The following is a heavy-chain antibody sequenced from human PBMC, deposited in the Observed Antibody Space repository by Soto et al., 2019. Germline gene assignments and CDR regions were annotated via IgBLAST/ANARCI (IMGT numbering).Heavy chain of an antibody. V-gene: IGHV4-31*03. CDR1: GASISSGGYY. CDR2: MYYSGST. CDR3: ARARRDIVVVTATQPFDY. J-gene: IGHJ4*02. D-gene: IGHD2-21*02. Sequence: PSETLSVSCTVSGASISSGGYYWSWIRQHPGKGLEWIGYMYYSGSTYYNPSLKSRVTISVDTSKNQFSLKLSSVTAADTAVYYCARARRDIVVVTATQPFDYWAQGTLVTVSS.